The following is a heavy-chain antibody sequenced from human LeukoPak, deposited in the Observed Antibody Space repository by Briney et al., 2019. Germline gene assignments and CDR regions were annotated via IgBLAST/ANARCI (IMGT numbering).Heavy chain of an antibody. D-gene: IGHD3-10*01. CDR2: INHSGSP. Sequence: SETLSLTCAVYGWSFSGFYWSWIRQPPGEGLEWIGEINHSGSPNYNPSPKSRVTISVDTSKNQFSLRLSSVTAADTAVYYCARGRGPYYGMDVWGQGTTVTVSS. V-gene: IGHV4-34*01. CDR3: ARGRGPYYGMDV. CDR1: GWSFSGFY. J-gene: IGHJ6*02.